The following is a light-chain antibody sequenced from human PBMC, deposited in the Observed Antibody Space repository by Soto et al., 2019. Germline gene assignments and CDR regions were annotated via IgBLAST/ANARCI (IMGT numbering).Light chain of an antibody. J-gene: IGKJ4*02. CDR2: GAS. CDR3: QHNFSTPPT. Sequence: EIQMTQSPPSLSASVGDRVIITCRTSQSVSTYLGWYQQKLGEAPRLLIYGASTLPGAVPSRFDGSGSGTDFPLTSGNLQAEDSANYYWQHNFSTPPTFGRGTKVEI. CDR1: QSVSTY. V-gene: IGKV1-39*01.